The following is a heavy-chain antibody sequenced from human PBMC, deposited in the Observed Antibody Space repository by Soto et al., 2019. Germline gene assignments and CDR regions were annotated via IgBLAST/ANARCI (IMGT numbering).Heavy chain of an antibody. CDR1: GFNFRGYG. D-gene: IGHD1-26*01. J-gene: IGHJ4*02. CDR3: ARDGVGATTYFGYFDY. CDR2: TRHDGSNT. V-gene: IGHV3-33*01. Sequence: QVQLVESGGGVVQPGRSLRLSCAASGFNFRGYGMHWVRQAPGKGLEWVAITRHDGSNTYYADSVRGRFTISRDNSKNTLYLQMNSLTVEDTAVYYCARDGVGATTYFGYFDYWGQGTPITVSS.